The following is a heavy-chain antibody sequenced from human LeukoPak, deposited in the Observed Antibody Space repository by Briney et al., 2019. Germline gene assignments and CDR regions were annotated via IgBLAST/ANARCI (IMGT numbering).Heavy chain of an antibody. J-gene: IGHJ1*01. Sequence: GGSLRLSCAASGFTFSNAWMSWVRQAPGKGLEWVGRIKSKTDGGTTDYAAPVKGRFTISRDGSKNTLYLQMNSLKTEDTAVYYCTTEVLIVYATKGYFQHWGQGTLVTVSS. CDR1: GFTFSNAW. CDR2: IKSKTDGGTT. V-gene: IGHV3-15*01. D-gene: IGHD2-8*01. CDR3: TTEVLIVYATKGYFQH.